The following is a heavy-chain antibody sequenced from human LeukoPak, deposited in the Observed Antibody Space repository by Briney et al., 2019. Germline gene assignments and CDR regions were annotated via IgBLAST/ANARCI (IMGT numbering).Heavy chain of an antibody. J-gene: IGHJ4*02. CDR1: GFTFDDYA. CDR2: ILGDGSST. CDR3: AKDRYSSSWYTIDY. V-gene: IGHV3-43*02. D-gene: IGHD6-13*01. Sequence: GGSLRLSCAASGFTFDDYAMHWVRHVPRQGLEWVSLILGDGSSTNYADSVKGRFTISRDNSKNSLYLHMNSLRVEDTALYFCAKDRYSSSWYTIDYWGQGTLVTVSS.